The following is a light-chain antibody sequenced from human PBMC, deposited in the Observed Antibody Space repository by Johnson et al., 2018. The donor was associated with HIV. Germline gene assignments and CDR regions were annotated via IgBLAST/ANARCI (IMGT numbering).Light chain of an antibody. J-gene: IGLJ1*01. Sequence: QSVLTQPPSVSAAPGQKVTISCSGGSSNIGNNYVSWYQQLPGTAPKLLIYDNNKRPSGIPDRFSASKSGTSATLVITGLQTGDEADYYCGAWDSSLSAHFVFGTGTKVTV. V-gene: IGLV1-51*01. CDR2: DNN. CDR1: SSNIGNNY. CDR3: GAWDSSLSAHFV.